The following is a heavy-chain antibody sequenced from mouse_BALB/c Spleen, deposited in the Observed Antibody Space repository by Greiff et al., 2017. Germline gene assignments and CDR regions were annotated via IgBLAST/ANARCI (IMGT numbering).Heavy chain of an antibody. V-gene: IGHV1-63*02. D-gene: IGHD2-4*01. CDR1: GYTFTNYW. CDR2: IYPGGGYT. J-gene: IGHJ2*01. Sequence: VQLQQSGAELVRPGTSVKISCKASGYTFTNYWLGWVKQRPGHGLEWIGDIYPGGGYTNYNEKFKGKATLTADTSSSTAYMQLSSLTSEDSAVYFCAREGGITTGDYFDYWGQGTTLTVSS. CDR3: AREGGITTGDYFDY.